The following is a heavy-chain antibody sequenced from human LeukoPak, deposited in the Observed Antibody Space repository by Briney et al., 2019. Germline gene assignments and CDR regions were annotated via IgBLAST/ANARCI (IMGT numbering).Heavy chain of an antibody. D-gene: IGHD3-22*01. V-gene: IGHV4-39*07. J-gene: IGHJ4*02. CDR2: IYYSGST. Sequence: PSETLSLTCTVSGGSISSSSYYWGWIRQPPGKGLEWIGSIYYSGSTYYNPSLKSRVTISVDTSKNQFSLKLSSVTAADTAVYYCAREPYDSSGFDYWGQGTLVTVSS. CDR3: AREPYDSSGFDY. CDR1: GGSISSSSYY.